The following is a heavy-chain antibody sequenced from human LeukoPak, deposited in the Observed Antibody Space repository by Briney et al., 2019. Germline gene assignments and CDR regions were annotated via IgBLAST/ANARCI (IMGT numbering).Heavy chain of an antibody. D-gene: IGHD6-19*01. J-gene: IGHJ3*02. CDR3: TTGSSGWPNDAFDI. CDR1: GFTFSSYE. CDR2: IKSKTDGGTT. Sequence: GGSLRLSCAASGFTFSSYEMNWVRQAPGKGLEWVGRIKSKTDGGTTDYAAPVKGRFTISRDDSKNTLYLQMNSLKTEDTAVYYCTTGSSGWPNDAFDIWGQGTMVTVSS. V-gene: IGHV3-15*01.